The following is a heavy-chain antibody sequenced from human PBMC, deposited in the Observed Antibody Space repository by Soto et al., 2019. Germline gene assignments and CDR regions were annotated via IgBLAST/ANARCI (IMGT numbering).Heavy chain of an antibody. V-gene: IGHV1-18*01. D-gene: IGHD2-21*02. CDR2: ISGYNGDT. CDR3: ARSPSCGGDCYSGEWWFEP. Sequence: QVQLVQSAAEVQKPGASVKVSCKASGYTFTNYGISWVRQAPGQGLEWMGWISGYNGDTKYAQKFQGRVTMATDTSTSTAYMEVRSLRSDDTAIYYCARSPSCGGDCYSGEWWFEPWGQGTLVTVSS. J-gene: IGHJ5*02. CDR1: GYTFTNYG.